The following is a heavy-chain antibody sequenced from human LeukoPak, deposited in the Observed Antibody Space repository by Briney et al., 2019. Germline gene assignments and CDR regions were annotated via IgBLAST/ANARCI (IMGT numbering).Heavy chain of an antibody. CDR3: AGHHPRNTVDF. V-gene: IGHV4-31*03. CDR2: IYYSGST. D-gene: IGHD2-8*02. CDR1: GGSISSGGYY. J-gene: IGHJ4*02. Sequence: SQTLSLTCTVSGGSISSGGYYWSWIRQLPGKGLEWIGYIYYSGSTYYNPSLKSRITISVDTSKNQFSLKLSSVTAADTAVYYCAGHHPRNTVDFWGQGTLVTVSS.